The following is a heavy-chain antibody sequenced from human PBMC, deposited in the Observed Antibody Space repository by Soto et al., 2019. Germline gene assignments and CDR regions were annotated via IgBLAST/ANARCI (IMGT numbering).Heavy chain of an antibody. J-gene: IGHJ4*02. D-gene: IGHD2-21*02. CDR2: ISYDGSNK. Sequence: QVQRVESGGGVVQPGRSLRLSCAASGFTFGSYGMHWVRQAPGKGLEWVAVISYDGSNKYYADSVKGRFTISRDNSKNTLYLQMNSLRAEDTAVYYCAKDKHIVVVTAPFDYWGQGTLVTVSS. V-gene: IGHV3-30*18. CDR3: AKDKHIVVVTAPFDY. CDR1: GFTFGSYG.